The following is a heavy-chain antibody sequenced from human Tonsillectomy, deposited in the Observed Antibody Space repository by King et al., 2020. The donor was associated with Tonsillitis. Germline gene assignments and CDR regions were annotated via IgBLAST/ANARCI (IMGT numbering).Heavy chain of an antibody. CDR3: ARDTRYNWNYVDY. CDR2: ISWNSGSI. D-gene: IGHD1-20*01. J-gene: IGHJ4*02. CDR1: GFTFDDHA. V-gene: IGHV3-9*01. Sequence: QLVQSGGGLVQPGRSLRLSCAASGFTFDDHAMHCVRQAPGKGLEWVSGISWNSGSITYADFVKGRFTISRDNAKNSLYLQLNSLRAEDTALYYCARDTRYNWNYVDYWGQGTMVTVSS.